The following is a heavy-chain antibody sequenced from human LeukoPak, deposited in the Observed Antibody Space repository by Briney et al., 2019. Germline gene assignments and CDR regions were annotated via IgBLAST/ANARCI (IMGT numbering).Heavy chain of an antibody. CDR1: GFTFSSYS. V-gene: IGHV3-21*01. CDR3: ARERIAAASYYGMDV. D-gene: IGHD6-13*01. Sequence: GGSLRLSCAASGFTFSSYSMNWVRQAPGNGLEWVSSISSSSSYIYYADSVKGRFTISRDNAKNSLYLQMNSLRAEDTAVYYCARERIAAASYYGMDVWGQGTTVTVSS. CDR2: ISSSSSYI. J-gene: IGHJ6*02.